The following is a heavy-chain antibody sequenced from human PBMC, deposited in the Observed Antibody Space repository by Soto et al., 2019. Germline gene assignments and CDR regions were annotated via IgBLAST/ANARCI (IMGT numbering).Heavy chain of an antibody. CDR3: ASSRAGIAAAGTPYFDY. Sequence: QVQLQESGPGLVKPSGTLSLTCAVSGGSISSSNWWSWVRQPPGKGLEWIGEIYHSGSTNYNPSLKGRVTISVAKTTTRFSLQLTSVTAAHTAVYSCASSRAGIAAAGTPYFDYWGQGTLVTVSS. CDR1: GGSISSSNW. D-gene: IGHD6-13*01. J-gene: IGHJ4*02. CDR2: IYHSGST. V-gene: IGHV4-4*02.